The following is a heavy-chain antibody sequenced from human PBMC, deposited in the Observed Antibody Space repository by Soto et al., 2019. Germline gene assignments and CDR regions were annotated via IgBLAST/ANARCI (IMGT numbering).Heavy chain of an antibody. D-gene: IGHD3-10*01. CDR3: AKGRGGSGSLTPRVDF. V-gene: IGHV3-23*01. CDR1: GFTFNNYA. CDR2: ISGGGDTT. J-gene: IGHJ4*02. Sequence: EVQLLESGGGLVQPGGSLRLSCAASGFTFNNYAMTWVHQAPGKGLAWVSAISGGGDTTSYADSVKGRFTVSRDGSKSTLYLQMSSLRAEDTALYYCAKGRGGSGSLTPRVDFWGQGTLVTVSS.